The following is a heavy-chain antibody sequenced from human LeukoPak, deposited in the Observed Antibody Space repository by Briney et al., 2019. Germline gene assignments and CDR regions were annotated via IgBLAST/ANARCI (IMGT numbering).Heavy chain of an antibody. CDR2: ISSSSSTI. Sequence: GGSLRLSCAASGFTFSSYSMNWVRQAPGKGLEWVSYISSSSSTIYYADSVKGRFTISRDNAKNSLHLQVNSLRAEDTAVYYCARAGKLRFLERRNNYFDYWGQGTLVTVSS. V-gene: IGHV3-48*01. CDR3: ARAGKLRFLERRNNYFDY. CDR1: GFTFSSYS. D-gene: IGHD3-3*01. J-gene: IGHJ4*02.